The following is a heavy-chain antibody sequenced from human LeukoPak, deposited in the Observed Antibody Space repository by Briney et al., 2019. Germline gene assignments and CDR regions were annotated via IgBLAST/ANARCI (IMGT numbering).Heavy chain of an antibody. J-gene: IGHJ4*02. D-gene: IGHD3-3*01. CDR3: ARSDGYDFWSGYSRLRFDY. CDR1: GGSFSGYY. Sequence: PSETLSLTCAVYGGSFSGYYWRWIRQPPGKGLEGIGEINHCGSTNYNPSLKSRVTISVDTSKNQFSLKLSSVTAADTAVYYCARSDGYDFWSGYSRLRFDYWGQGTLVTVSS. CDR2: INHCGST. V-gene: IGHV4-34*01.